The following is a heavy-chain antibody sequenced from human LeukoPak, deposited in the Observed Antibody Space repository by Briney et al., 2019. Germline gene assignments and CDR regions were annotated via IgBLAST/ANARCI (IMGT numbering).Heavy chain of an antibody. CDR3: ARHGVEGYNGAFHT. J-gene: IGHJ3*02. D-gene: IGHD5-24*01. CDR1: GYSFTNYW. V-gene: IGHV5-51*01. Sequence: KPGESLKISCKGSGYSFTNYWIVWLRQMPGKGLEWMGIIYPDDSDTRYSPSFQGQVTISADKSISTAYLQWSSLKASDTAMYYCARHGVEGYNGAFHTSGQGTMVTVSS. CDR2: IYPDDSDT.